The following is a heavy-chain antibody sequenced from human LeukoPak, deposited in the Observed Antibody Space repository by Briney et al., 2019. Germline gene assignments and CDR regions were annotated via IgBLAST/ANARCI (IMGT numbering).Heavy chain of an antibody. V-gene: IGHV1-69*05. CDR3: ARWRDDYGGNFYFDY. CDR1: GGTFSSYA. D-gene: IGHD4-23*01. J-gene: IGHJ4*02. CDR2: ITPIFGTA. Sequence: ASVKVSCKASGGTFSSYAISWVRQAPGQGLEWMGGITPIFGTANYAQKFQGRVTITTDESTSTAYMELSSLRSEDTAVYYCARWRDDYGGNFYFDYWGQGTLVTVSS.